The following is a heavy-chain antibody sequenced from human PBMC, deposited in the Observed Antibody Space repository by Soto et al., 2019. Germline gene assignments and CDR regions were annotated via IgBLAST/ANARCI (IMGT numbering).Heavy chain of an antibody. D-gene: IGHD3-10*01. CDR3: AKALRGGCDY. V-gene: IGHV3-30*18. CDR1: GVTFSDYA. Sequence: QVQLVEAGGGVVQPGRSLRLSCAVTGVTFSDYAMHWVRQAPGKGLEWVAVISFDGSNDYYADSVKGRFTISRDNIKNTLHLQMNSLRVEDTAVYYCAKALRGGCDYWGQGTLVTVSS. J-gene: IGHJ4*02. CDR2: ISFDGSND.